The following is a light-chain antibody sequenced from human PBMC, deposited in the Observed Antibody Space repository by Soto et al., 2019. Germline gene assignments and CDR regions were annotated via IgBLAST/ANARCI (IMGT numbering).Light chain of an antibody. Sequence: NQSPASLSASVGDRVTITCRASQSISSYLNWYHQKPGKAPRLLIYAASSLQSGVPSRFSGSGSGTDGTITISSLQPEDFKTYYCQQRYSTPLTFGGGTKVDIK. CDR3: QQRYSTPLT. CDR2: AAS. V-gene: IGKV1-39*01. J-gene: IGKJ4*01. CDR1: QSISSY.